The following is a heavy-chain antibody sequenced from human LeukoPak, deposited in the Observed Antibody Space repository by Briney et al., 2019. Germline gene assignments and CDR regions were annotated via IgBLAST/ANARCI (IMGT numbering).Heavy chain of an antibody. J-gene: IGHJ4*02. CDR1: GGSISSGGYY. V-gene: IGHV4-30-2*01. CDR3: ARGLLKYYDRSGYYPYYFDY. Sequence: SQTLSLTCTVSGGSISSGGYYWSWIRQPPGKGLEHIGYIYHSDITYYNPSLKSRVTISVDESKNQFSLKLTSVTAADTAVYYCARGLLKYYDRSGYYPYYFDYWGQGPWSPSPQ. CDR2: IYHSDIT. D-gene: IGHD3-22*01.